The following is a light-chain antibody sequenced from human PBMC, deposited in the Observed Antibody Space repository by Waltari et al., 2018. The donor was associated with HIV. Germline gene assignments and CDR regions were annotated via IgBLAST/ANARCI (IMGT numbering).Light chain of an antibody. Sequence: QSALTQPASVSGSPGQSITISCTGTTSDVGGYKYVSWYQQHPDKAPKLVVYEVSNRPSGISIRFSGSKSGNTASLTISGLQAEGEADYYCSSYTSRNTRVFGTGTKVTVL. CDR1: TSDVGGYKY. J-gene: IGLJ1*01. V-gene: IGLV2-14*01. CDR3: SSYTSRNTRV. CDR2: EVS.